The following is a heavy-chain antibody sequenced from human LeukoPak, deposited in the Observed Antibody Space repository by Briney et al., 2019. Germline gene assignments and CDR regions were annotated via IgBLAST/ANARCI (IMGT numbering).Heavy chain of an antibody. Sequence: GGSLRLSCAASGFTFSSYEMNWVRQAPGKGLEWVSYISSSGSTIYYVDSVKGRFTISRDNAKNTLYLQMNSLRAEDTAVYYCARARYYGSGSRRWIYYYYMDVWGKGTTVTVSS. CDR3: ARARYYGSGSRRWIYYYYMDV. D-gene: IGHD3-10*01. CDR2: ISSSGSTI. J-gene: IGHJ6*03. CDR1: GFTFSSYE. V-gene: IGHV3-48*03.